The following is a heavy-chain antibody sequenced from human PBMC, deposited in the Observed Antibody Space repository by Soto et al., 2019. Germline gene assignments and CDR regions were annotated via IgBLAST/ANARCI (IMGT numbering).Heavy chain of an antibody. CDR1: GGSVSSGSYY. CDR3: ARGSGDSYGYEGCYFDY. Sequence: PSETLSLTCTVSGGSVSSGSYYWSWIRQPPGKGLEWIGYIYYSGSTNYNPSLKSRVTISVDTSKNQFSLKLSSVTAADTAVYYCARGSGDSYGYEGCYFDYWGQGTLVTVSS. V-gene: IGHV4-61*01. D-gene: IGHD5-18*01. J-gene: IGHJ4*02. CDR2: IYYSGST.